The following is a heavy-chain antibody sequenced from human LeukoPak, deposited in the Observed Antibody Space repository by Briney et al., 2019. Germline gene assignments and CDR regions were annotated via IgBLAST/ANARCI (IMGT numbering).Heavy chain of an antibody. CDR3: ARAHRVIAARRTYYMDV. Sequence: GGSLRLSCAASGFSFSSYSMNWVRQAPGKGLEWVSSISSSSSYIYYADSVKGRFTISRDNAKNSLYLQMNSLRAEDTAVYYCARAHRVIAARRTYYMDVWGKGTTVTVSS. D-gene: IGHD6-6*01. CDR2: ISSSSSYI. J-gene: IGHJ6*03. V-gene: IGHV3-21*01. CDR1: GFSFSSYS.